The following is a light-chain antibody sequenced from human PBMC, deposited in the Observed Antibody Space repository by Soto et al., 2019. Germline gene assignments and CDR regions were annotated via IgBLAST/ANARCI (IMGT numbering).Light chain of an antibody. Sequence: QSVLTQPASVSGSPGQSITISCTGTSSDVGSYNLVSWYQQHPGKAPKLMIYEVSKRPSGVSNRFSGSKSGNTASLTISGLQAEDEADYYCCSYAGSSTLGFGTGTKVTVL. CDR2: EVS. V-gene: IGLV2-23*02. CDR1: SSDVGSYNL. J-gene: IGLJ1*01. CDR3: CSYAGSSTLG.